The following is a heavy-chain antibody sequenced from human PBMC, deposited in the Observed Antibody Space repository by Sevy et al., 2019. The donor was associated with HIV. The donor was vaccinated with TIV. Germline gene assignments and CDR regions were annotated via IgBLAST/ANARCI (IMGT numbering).Heavy chain of an antibody. CDR2: ISGSGGYT. CDR1: GFIFNSYV. CDR3: EAITTAGRDY. J-gene: IGHJ4*02. D-gene: IGHD1-1*01. V-gene: IGHV3-23*01. Sequence: GGSLRLSCAASGFIFNSYVMSWVRQAPGKGLEWVSSISGSGGYTYYADSVKGRFTISRDNSNNMLYLQMNSLRAEDTAVYYCEAITTAGRDYWGQGTRVTVSS.